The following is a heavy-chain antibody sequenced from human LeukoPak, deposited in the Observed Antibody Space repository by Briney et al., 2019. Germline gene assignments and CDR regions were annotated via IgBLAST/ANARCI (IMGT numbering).Heavy chain of an antibody. D-gene: IGHD6-19*01. V-gene: IGHV1-18*01. J-gene: IGHJ4*02. Sequence: AAVKVSCKASGYTLTRYAISWGRQAPGEGLEWRGWISTYNGDTNYAQHFQGRVTMTTDTSTTTAYMELRSLRSDDSAIYFCARDPSNASGRYIYFDYWGQGTLVTVSS. CDR1: GYTLTRYA. CDR2: ISTYNGDT. CDR3: ARDPSNASGRYIYFDY.